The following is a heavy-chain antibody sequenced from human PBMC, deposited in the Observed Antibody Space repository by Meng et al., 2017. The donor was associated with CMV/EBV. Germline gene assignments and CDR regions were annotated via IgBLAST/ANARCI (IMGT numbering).Heavy chain of an antibody. V-gene: IGHV5-51*01. Sequence: GGSLRLSCKGSGYSFTSYWVGWVRQMPGKGLEWMGIIYPGDSDTRYSPSSQGQVTISADKSISTAYLQWSSLKASDTAMYYCARGGSGYYSSFDYWGQGTLVTVSS. CDR2: IYPGDSDT. CDR3: ARGGSGYYSSFDY. J-gene: IGHJ4*02. D-gene: IGHD3-22*01. CDR1: GYSFTSYW.